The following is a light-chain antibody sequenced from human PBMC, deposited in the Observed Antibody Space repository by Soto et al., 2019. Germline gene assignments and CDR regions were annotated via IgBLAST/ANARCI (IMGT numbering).Light chain of an antibody. CDR2: DAS. CDR1: QSIGRF. V-gene: IGKV1-5*01. CDR3: QQCYMGWT. J-gene: IGKJ1*01. Sequence: DIQMTQSPSTLSASVGDIVTITCRASQSIGRFLACYQHQPGKAPKLLIYDASTLESGVPSRFNGTGSGTEFTFPITSLQPEDFGTYYCQQCYMGWTFGQGTKVDIK.